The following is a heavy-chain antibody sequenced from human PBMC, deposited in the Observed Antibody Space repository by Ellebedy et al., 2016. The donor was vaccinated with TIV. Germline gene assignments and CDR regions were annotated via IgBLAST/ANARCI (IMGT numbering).Heavy chain of an antibody. D-gene: IGHD6-19*01. J-gene: IGHJ4*02. CDR2: IKQGGSEK. CDR1: GFTFTNYW. Sequence: GGSLRLSCAASGFTFTNYWMSWVRQAPGKGLEWVATIKQGGSEKYYVDSVKGRFAISRDNAKNSLYLQMNSLRGEDTAVYYCARGGVVAGADYWGQGTLVTVSS. CDR3: ARGGVVAGADY. V-gene: IGHV3-7*03.